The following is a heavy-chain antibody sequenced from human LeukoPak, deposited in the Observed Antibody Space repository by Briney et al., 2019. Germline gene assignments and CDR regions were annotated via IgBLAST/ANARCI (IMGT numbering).Heavy chain of an antibody. Sequence: GGSLRLSCTVSGFTVRTTLMDWVRQAPGKGLEWVSLIYDDGRTRYADSLKGRFTISRDNAKNSLYLQMDSLRAEDTAVYYCARVIGSYGDSAYWGQGTLVTVSS. D-gene: IGHD3-16*01. CDR1: GFTVRTTL. CDR3: ARVIGSYGDSAY. J-gene: IGHJ4*02. CDR2: IYDDGRT. V-gene: IGHV3-66*01.